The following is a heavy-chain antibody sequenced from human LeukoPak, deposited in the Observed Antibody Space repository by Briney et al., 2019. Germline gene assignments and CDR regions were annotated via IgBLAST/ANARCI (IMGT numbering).Heavy chain of an antibody. CDR1: GYTFTGYY. D-gene: IGHD3-10*01. V-gene: IGHV1-2*06. CDR2: INPNSGGT. CDR3: VRSHYGSGTYYSFDY. Sequence: ASVKVSCKASGYTFTGYYMHWVRQAPGQGLEWMGRINPNSGGTNYAQKFQGRVTTTRDTSISTAYMELSRPRSDDAAVYFCVRSHYGSGTYYSFDYWGQGTLVTVSS. J-gene: IGHJ4*02.